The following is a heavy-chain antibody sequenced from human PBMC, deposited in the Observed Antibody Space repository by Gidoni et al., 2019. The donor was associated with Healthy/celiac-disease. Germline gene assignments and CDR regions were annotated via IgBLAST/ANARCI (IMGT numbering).Heavy chain of an antibody. D-gene: IGHD6-19*01. Sequence: QVQLVESGGGVVQPGRSLRLSCAASGFPFSSYGMHWVRQAPGKGLEWVAVISYDGSNKYYADSVKGRFTISRDNSKNTLYLQMNSLRAEDTAVYYCAKDRIAVGWYFDLWGRGTLVTVSS. CDR1: GFPFSSYG. V-gene: IGHV3-30*18. CDR3: AKDRIAVGWYFDL. J-gene: IGHJ2*01. CDR2: ISYDGSNK.